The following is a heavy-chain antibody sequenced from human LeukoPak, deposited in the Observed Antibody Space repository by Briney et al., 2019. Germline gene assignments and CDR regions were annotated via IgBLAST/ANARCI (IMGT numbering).Heavy chain of an antibody. CDR3: AKLLTYMSSSDY. V-gene: IGHV3-74*01. CDR1: GFSFSSDW. D-gene: IGHD6-6*01. J-gene: IGHJ4*02. CDR2: ISSDGSTT. Sequence: PLGSLRLSCAASGFSFSSDWMHWVRQVPGKGLVWVSRISSDGSTTNYADSVKGRFTISRDNPKNTLYLQMNSLRPEDTAVYYCAKLLTYMSSSDYWGQGTLVTVSS.